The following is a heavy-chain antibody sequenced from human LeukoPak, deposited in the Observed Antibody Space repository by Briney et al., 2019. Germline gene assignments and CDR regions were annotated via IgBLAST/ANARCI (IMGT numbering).Heavy chain of an antibody. CDR1: GYTFTSYG. CDR3: ARFSRNIAADYYYYYYMDV. J-gene: IGHJ6*03. CDR2: ISAYNGNT. Sequence: ASVKVSCKASGYTFTSYGISWVRRAPGQGLEWMGWISAYNGNTHYAQKLQGRVTMTTDTSTSTVYMELSSLRSEDTAVYYCARFSRNIAADYYYYYYMDVWGKGTTVTVSS. V-gene: IGHV1-18*01. D-gene: IGHD6-6*01.